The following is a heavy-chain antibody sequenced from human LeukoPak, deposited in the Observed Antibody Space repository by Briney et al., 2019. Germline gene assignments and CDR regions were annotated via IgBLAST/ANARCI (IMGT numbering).Heavy chain of an antibody. Sequence: GGSLRLSCAASGFTFSSYWMHWVRQAPGKGLVWVSRIDTDEGSTSYADSVKGRFTISRDNAKNTLYLQMNGLRAEDTAVYYCARDGSLPDYWGQGTLVTVSS. J-gene: IGHJ4*02. CDR2: IDTDEGST. CDR1: GFTFSSYW. CDR3: ARDGSLPDY. V-gene: IGHV3-74*01.